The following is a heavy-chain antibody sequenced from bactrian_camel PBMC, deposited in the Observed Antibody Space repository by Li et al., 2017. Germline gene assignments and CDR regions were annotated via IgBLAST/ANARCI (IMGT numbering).Heavy chain of an antibody. J-gene: IGHJ4*01. D-gene: IGHD4*01. CDR1: GFTFSSSY. V-gene: IGHV3-2*01. CDR2: IYSDRMNI. Sequence: HVQLVESGGGLVQPGGSLRLSCVASGFTFSSSYMSWVRQAPGKGLEWVSSIYSDRMNIYYADSVKGRFTISRDNAKNTVYLQMNSLKSEDSALYYCATVAGTFDSDYARARAYVYWGQGTQVTVS. CDR3: ATVAGTFDSDYARARAYVY.